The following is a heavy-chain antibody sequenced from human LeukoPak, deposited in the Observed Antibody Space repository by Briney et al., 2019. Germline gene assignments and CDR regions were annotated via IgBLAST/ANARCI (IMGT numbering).Heavy chain of an antibody. CDR2: MNPNSGNT. D-gene: IGHD2-2*01. CDR1: GYTFTSYD. CDR3: ARVYVGGYCSSTSCRRGYYYYYMDV. V-gene: IGHV1-8*01. Sequence: ASVKVSCKASGYTFTSYDINWVRQATGQGLEWMGWMNPNSGNTGYAQKFQGRVTMTRNTSISTAYMELSSLRSEDTAVYYCARVYVGGYCSSTSCRRGYYYYYMDVWGKGTTVTVSS. J-gene: IGHJ6*03.